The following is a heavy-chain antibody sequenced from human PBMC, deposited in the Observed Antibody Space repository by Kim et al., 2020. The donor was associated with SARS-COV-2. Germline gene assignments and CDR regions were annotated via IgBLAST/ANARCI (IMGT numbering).Heavy chain of an antibody. CDR3: ARVRGSYFVL. D-gene: IGHD3-10*01. V-gene: IGHV4-31*03. CDR1: GGSISSSGYY. Sequence: SETLSHTCTVSGGSISSSGYYWSWIRQHPGKGLEWIGYIYYSGSTYYNPSLKSRVTISVDTSKNQFSLKLSSVTAADTAVYYCARVRGSYFVLWGRGTLVTVSS. J-gene: IGHJ2*01. CDR2: IYYSGST.